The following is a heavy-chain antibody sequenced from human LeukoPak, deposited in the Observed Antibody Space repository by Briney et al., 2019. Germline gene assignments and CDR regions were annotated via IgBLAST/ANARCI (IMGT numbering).Heavy chain of an antibody. J-gene: IGHJ6*04. D-gene: IGHD2-8*02. CDR1: GGSFSGYY. Sequence: PSETLSLTCAVYGGSFSGYYWSWIRQSPGKGLEWIGEINHSGSTNYNPPLKSRVTISVDKSKNQFSLKLSSVTAADTAVYYCARGRRFPPYWLDVWGKGTTVTVSS. CDR3: ARGRRFPPYWLDV. V-gene: IGHV4-34*01. CDR2: INHSGST.